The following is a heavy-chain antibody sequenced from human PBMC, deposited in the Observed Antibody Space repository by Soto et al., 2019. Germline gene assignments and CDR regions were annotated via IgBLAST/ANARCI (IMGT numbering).Heavy chain of an antibody. V-gene: IGHV3-23*01. Sequence: GGSLRLSCAASGFTVSSYAMSCVRQAPGKGLEWVSAISGSGGSTYYADSVKGRFTISRDNSKNTLYLQMNSLRAEDTAVYYCANLAGTAYDAFDIWGQGTMVTVSS. CDR3: ANLAGTAYDAFDI. CDR1: GFTVSSYA. CDR2: ISGSGGST. J-gene: IGHJ3*02. D-gene: IGHD6-19*01.